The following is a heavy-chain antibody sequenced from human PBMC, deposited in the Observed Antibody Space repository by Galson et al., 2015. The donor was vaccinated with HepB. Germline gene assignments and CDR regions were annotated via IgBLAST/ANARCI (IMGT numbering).Heavy chain of an antibody. D-gene: IGHD6-19*01. CDR2: ISYDGSNK. CDR3: ARAMEYSSGPFDY. V-gene: IGHV3-30*04. Sequence: SLRLSCAASGFTFSSYAMHWVRQAPGKGLEWVAVISYDGSNKYYADSVKGRFTISRDNSKNTLYLQMNSLRAEDTAVYYCARAMEYSSGPFDYWGQGTLVTVSS. J-gene: IGHJ4*02. CDR1: GFTFSSYA.